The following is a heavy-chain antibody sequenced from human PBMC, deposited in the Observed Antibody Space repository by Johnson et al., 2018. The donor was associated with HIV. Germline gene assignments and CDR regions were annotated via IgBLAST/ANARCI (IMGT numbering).Heavy chain of an antibody. CDR3: ARVGYGVLLWFGVEDAFDI. CDR2: IYSGGST. D-gene: IGHD3-10*01. CDR1: GFTVSSNY. V-gene: IGHV3-66*01. Sequence: VQLVESGGGLVQPGGSLRLSCAASGFTVSSNYMSWVRQAPGKGLEWVSVIYSGGSTYYADSVKGRFTISRDNSKNTLYLQMNTLRAEDTAVYYCARVGYGVLLWFGVEDAFDIWGQGTMVTVSS. J-gene: IGHJ3*02.